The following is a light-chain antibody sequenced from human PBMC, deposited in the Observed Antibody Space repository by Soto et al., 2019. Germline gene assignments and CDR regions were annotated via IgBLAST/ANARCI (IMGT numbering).Light chain of an antibody. CDR2: EVS. Sequence: QSVLTQPASVSGSPGQSITISCTGTSSDVGTYDYVSWYQQFPGKAPKLIIYEVSYRPSGISHRFSGSKSGNTASLTISGLQAEDEADYPCSSYTSRHTYVFGTGTKVTVL. J-gene: IGLJ1*01. CDR1: SSDVGTYDY. V-gene: IGLV2-14*01. CDR3: SSYTSRHTYV.